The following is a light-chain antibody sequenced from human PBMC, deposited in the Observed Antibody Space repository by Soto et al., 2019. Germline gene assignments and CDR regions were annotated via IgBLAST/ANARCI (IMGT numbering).Light chain of an antibody. V-gene: IGKV3-20*01. CDR2: GAS. CDR3: QQYGSSPIST. J-gene: IGKJ3*01. CDR1: QSVSSSY. Sequence: EMVLTQSPGTLFLSPGERATLSCRASQSVSSSYLAWYQQKPGQAPRLLIYGASSRATGIPGRFSGSGSGTDFTLTISRLEPEDFAVSYCQQYGSSPISTFGPGTKVDIK.